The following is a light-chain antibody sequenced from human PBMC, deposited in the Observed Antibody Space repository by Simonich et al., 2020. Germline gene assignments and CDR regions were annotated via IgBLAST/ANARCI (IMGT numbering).Light chain of an antibody. CDR3: MQALQTPNT. Sequence: DIVMTQSPLSLPVTPGEPASISCRSSQSLLHSNGYNYFDWYLQKPGQSPKLLIYLGSNRASGVPDRFSGSGSGTDFTLKISRVEAEDVGVYYCMQALQTPNTFGRGPSWRSN. CDR2: LGS. J-gene: IGKJ2*01. V-gene: IGKV2-28*01. CDR1: QSLLHSNGYNY.